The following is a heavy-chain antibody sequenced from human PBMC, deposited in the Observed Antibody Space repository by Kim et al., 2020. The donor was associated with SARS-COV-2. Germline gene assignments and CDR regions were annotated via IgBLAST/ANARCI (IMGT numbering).Heavy chain of an antibody. CDR3: AKDRARSMYYRYGPDV. CDR1: GYTFTHYS. J-gene: IGHJ6*02. V-gene: IGHV1-46*01. CDR2: INPNDGST. Sequence: ASVKVSCKTSGYTFTHYSIHWVRQAPGQGLEWMGFINPNDGSTSSPHKFQGRVTMTRDTSTDTVYMEMFGLRSADTAIYYCAKDRARSMYYRYGPDVWGQGTTVTVSS.